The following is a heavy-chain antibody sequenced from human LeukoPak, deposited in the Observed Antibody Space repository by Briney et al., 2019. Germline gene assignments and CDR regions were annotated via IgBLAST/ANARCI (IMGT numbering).Heavy chain of an antibody. D-gene: IGHD3-22*01. CDR1: GFAFTTSA. J-gene: IGHJ6*02. CDR3: AAASNYYDRSNYYSYAMDV. Sequence: SVKVSCKASGFAFTTSAVQWVRQARGQRLEWIGWIVVGSGNTNYAQKFQERVTITRDMSTSTVYMDLSSQRSEDTAVYYCAAASNYYDRSNYYSYAMDVWGQGTTVTVSS. CDR2: IVVGSGNT. V-gene: IGHV1-58*01.